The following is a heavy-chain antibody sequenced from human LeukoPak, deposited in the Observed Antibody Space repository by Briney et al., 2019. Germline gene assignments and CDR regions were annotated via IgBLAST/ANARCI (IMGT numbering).Heavy chain of an antibody. CDR1: GGSIRSNNHY. Sequence: PSETLSLTCTVSGGSIRSNNHYWGWIRQPPGKGLEWIGSIYYNGNTYYNPSLESRVTISADRSKDQFSLKLSSVTATETAVYYCAGTIAVSGTSFPYFDYWGQGILVTVSS. V-gene: IGHV4-39*01. D-gene: IGHD6-19*01. CDR3: AGTIAVSGTSFPYFDY. J-gene: IGHJ4*02. CDR2: IYYNGNT.